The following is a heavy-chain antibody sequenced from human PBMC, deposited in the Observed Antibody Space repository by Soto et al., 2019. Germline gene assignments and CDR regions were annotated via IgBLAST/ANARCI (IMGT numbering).Heavy chain of an antibody. CDR3: ARDPAIYSGKFDYGLDV. V-gene: IGHV3-48*03. D-gene: IGHD4-4*01. Sequence: GGSLRLSCAVSGFTFSSYEMNWVRQAPGKGLEWVSYIGTSGKTIYYADSVRGRFTISRDNAKNSLYLQMNSLRAEDTAVYFCARDPAIYSGKFDYGLDVWGRGTKVTVYS. CDR2: IGTSGKTI. J-gene: IGHJ6*02. CDR1: GFTFSSYE.